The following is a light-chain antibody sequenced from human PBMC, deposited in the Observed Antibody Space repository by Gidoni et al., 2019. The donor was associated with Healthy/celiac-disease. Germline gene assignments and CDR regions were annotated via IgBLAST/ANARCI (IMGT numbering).Light chain of an antibody. Sequence: DIVMTQSPDSLAVSLCERATINCKSSQSVLYSSNNKNYLAWYQQKPGQHPKLLIYCASTRESGVPDRFSGSGSLTDFTLTISSLQAEEVAVYYCQQYYSTPLTFGGGTKVEIK. CDR2: CAS. CDR1: QSVLYSSNNKNY. V-gene: IGKV4-1*01. J-gene: IGKJ4*01. CDR3: QQYYSTPLT.